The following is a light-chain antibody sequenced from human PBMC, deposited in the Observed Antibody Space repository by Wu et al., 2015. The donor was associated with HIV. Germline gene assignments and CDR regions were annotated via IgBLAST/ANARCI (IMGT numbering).Light chain of an antibody. Sequence: EIVMTQSPATLSVSPGESVTLSCRASQNVGSNLAWYQQKPGQAPGLLISGASTRATGVPARFSGSGSGTDFTLTISSLQSEDFALYYCHQYTNWPPRDTFGPGTKVD. J-gene: IGKJ3*01. CDR2: GAS. V-gene: IGKV3-15*01. CDR3: HQYTNWPPRDT. CDR1: QNVGSN.